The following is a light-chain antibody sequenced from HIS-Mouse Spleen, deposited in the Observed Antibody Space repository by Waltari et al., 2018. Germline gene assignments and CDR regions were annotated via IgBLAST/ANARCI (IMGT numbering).Light chain of an antibody. CDR2: DVS. CDR1: SSDVGGYNY. Sequence: QSALTQPASVSGSPGQSITISCTGTSSDVGGYNYVSWYQQHPGKAPKLMIYDVSNRPSGGSNRFSGTKSGHTASLTISGLQAEDEADYYCSSYTSSSTLVFGGGTKLTVL. V-gene: IGLV2-14*03. CDR3: SSYTSSSTLV. J-gene: IGLJ2*01.